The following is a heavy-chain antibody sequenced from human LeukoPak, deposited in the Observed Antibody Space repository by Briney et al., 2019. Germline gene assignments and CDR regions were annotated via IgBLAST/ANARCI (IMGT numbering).Heavy chain of an antibody. D-gene: IGHD2-2*01. CDR3: ARDPDCSSTSCCHLGDFQH. CDR1: RGTLSGYA. Sequence: ASLKVSSEPSRGTLSGYAISGVRHTPGQGLEWGGRIFPIFGTANSARTFQGRVTITPEESTSTASIELSSLRHEDTAVYYCARDPDCSSTSCCHLGDFQHWGQSTLVRLSS. V-gene: IGHV1-69*13. J-gene: IGHJ1*01. CDR2: IFPIFGTA.